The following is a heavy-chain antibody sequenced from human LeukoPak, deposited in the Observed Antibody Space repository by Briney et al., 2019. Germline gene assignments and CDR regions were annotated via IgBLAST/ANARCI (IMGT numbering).Heavy chain of an antibody. CDR1: GYTFTSYG. J-gene: IGHJ4*02. V-gene: IGHV1-69*13. D-gene: IGHD2-15*01. CDR2: IIPIFGTA. CDR3: ASVAASFDY. Sequence: SVKVSCKASGYTFTSYGISWVRQAPGQGLEWMGGIIPIFGTANYAQKFQGRVTITADESTSTAYMELSSLRSEDTAVYYCASVAASFDYWGQGTLVTVSS.